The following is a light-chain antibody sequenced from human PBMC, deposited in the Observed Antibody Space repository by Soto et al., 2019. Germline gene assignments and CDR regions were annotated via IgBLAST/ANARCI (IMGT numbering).Light chain of an antibody. CDR3: QQYNSYWT. CDR1: QGINNY. Sequence: DIQMTQSPFSLSASLGDRVTITCRASQGINNYLAWYQQKPGKVPRLLIYAASTLQSGVPSRFSGSGSGTDFTLTISSLQPDDFATYYCQQYNSYWTFGQGTKVDIK. J-gene: IGKJ1*01. V-gene: IGKV1-27*01. CDR2: AAS.